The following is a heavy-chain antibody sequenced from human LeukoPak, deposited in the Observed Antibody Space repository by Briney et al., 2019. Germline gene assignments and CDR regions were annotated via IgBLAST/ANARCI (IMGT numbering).Heavy chain of an antibody. CDR2: IIPILGIA. Sequence: SVKVSCKVSGGTFSSYAISWVRQAPGQGLEWMGRIIPILGIANYAQKFQGRVTITADKSTSTAYMELSSLRSEDTAVYYCARSLSSGYSYDYYYYGMDVWGQGTLVTVSS. D-gene: IGHD5-18*01. J-gene: IGHJ6*02. V-gene: IGHV1-69*04. CDR1: GGTFSSYA. CDR3: ARSLSSGYSYDYYYYGMDV.